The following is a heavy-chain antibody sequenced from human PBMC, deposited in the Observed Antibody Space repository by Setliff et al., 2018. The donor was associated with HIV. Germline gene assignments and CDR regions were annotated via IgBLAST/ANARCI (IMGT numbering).Heavy chain of an antibody. V-gene: IGHV3-53*01. D-gene: IGHD1-7*01. CDR1: GLAVGANY. CDR3: ARDLWNYGIDS. CDR2: FYSGGST. Sequence: PGGSLRLSCAASGLAVGANYMSWVRQAPGKGLECVSIFYSGGSTYYSDSVKGRFTISRDKSKNSLYLQMNSLRAEDTAVYYCARDLWNYGIDSWGQGTPVTVSS. J-gene: IGHJ5*01.